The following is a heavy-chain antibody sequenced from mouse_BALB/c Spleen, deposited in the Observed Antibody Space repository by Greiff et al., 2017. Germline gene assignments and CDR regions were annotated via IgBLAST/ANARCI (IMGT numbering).Heavy chain of an antibody. Sequence: EVKLQESGPGLVKPSQSLSLTCTVTGYSITSDYAWNWIRQFPGNKLEWMGYISYSGSTSYNPSLKSRISITRDTSKNQFFLQLNSVTTEDTATYYCARSNYGSSWFDYWGQGTTLTVSS. CDR1: GYSITSDYA. CDR2: ISYSGST. D-gene: IGHD1-1*01. CDR3: ARSNYGSSWFDY. J-gene: IGHJ2*01. V-gene: IGHV3-2*02.